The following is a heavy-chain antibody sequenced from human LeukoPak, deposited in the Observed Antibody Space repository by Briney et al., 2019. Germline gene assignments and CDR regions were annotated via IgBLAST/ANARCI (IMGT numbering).Heavy chain of an antibody. J-gene: IGHJ5*02. CDR1: GGTFSSYG. Sequence: SVKVSCKASGGTFSSYGISWARQAPGQGLEWMGGIIPIFGTVNYAERFQGRVTITADESTSTAYMELSSLRSEDTAVYYCAIVGAAVTTFSWFDPWGQGTLVTVSS. D-gene: IGHD4-17*01. CDR2: IIPIFGTV. V-gene: IGHV1-69*13. CDR3: AIVGAAVTTFSWFDP.